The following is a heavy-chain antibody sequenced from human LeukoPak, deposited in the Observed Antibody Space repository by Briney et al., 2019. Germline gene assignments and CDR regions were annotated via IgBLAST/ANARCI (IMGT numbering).Heavy chain of an antibody. J-gene: IGHJ4*02. CDR2: INLDGNGR. CDR3: ARRPYYSAGFDY. D-gene: IGHD3-10*01. CDR1: GFFFSNYW. V-gene: IGHV3-7*01. Sequence: GGSLRLSCAASGFFFSNYWMSWVRQAQGKGLEWVANINLDGNGRFYVDSVKGRFTISRDNNKKSVYLQMNSLRAEDTAVYYCARRPYYSAGFDYWGQGTLVTVSS.